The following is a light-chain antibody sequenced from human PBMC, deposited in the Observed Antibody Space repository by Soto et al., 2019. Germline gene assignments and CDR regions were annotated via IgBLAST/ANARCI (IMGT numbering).Light chain of an antibody. J-gene: IGLJ2*01. V-gene: IGLV3-25*03. Sequence: SYELTQPPSVSVSPGQTARITCSGDALPKQYAYWYQQKPGQAPVLVIYKDSERPSGIPERFSGSSSGTTVTLTISGVQAEDEADYYCQSAVSSGTHRVFGGGTQLTVL. CDR2: KDS. CDR1: ALPKQY. CDR3: QSAVSSGTHRV.